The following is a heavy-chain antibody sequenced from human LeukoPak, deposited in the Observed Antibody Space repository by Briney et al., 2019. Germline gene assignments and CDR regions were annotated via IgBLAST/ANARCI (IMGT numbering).Heavy chain of an antibody. J-gene: IGHJ4*02. D-gene: IGHD3-22*01. Sequence: GGSLRLSCAASGFTFSSYAMSWVRQAPGKGLEWVSAISGSGGSTYYADSVKGRFTISRDNSKNTLYLQMSSLRAEDTAVYYCAINWAYYYDSSGYPDYWGQGTLVTVSS. CDR2: ISGSGGST. CDR1: GFTFSSYA. CDR3: AINWAYYYDSSGYPDY. V-gene: IGHV3-23*01.